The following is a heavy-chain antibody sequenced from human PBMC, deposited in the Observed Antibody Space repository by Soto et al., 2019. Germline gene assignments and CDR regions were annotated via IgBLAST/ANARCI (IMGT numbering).Heavy chain of an antibody. CDR3: VKDSKIQLWSQVRSSSSGMDV. CDR1: GFTFSSYA. Sequence: GGSLRLSCSASGFTFSSYAMHWVRQAPGKGLEYVSAISSNGGSTYYADSVKGRFTISRDNSKNTLYLQMSSLRAEDTAVYYCVKDSKIQLWSQVRSSSSGMDVWGQGTTVTVSS. J-gene: IGHJ6*02. V-gene: IGHV3-64D*08. CDR2: ISSNGGST. D-gene: IGHD5-18*01.